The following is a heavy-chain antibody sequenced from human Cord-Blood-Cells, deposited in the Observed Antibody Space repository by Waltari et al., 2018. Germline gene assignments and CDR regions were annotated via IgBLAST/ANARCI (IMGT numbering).Heavy chain of an antibody. CDR1: GGSISSSSYY. CDR2: IYYSGRT. Sequence: QLQLQESGPGLVKPSETLSLTCTVSGGSISSSSYYWGWIRQPPGKGLEWIGSIYYSGRTDYTPSRKSRDTISVETSKSQVSRKLSSVTAADTAVYYCARHESPNWGGGYFDYWGQGTLVTVSS. CDR3: ARHESPNWGGGYFDY. J-gene: IGHJ4*02. D-gene: IGHD7-27*01. V-gene: IGHV4-39*07.